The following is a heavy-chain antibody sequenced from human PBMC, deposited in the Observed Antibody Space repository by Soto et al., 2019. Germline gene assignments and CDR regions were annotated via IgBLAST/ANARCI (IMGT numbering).Heavy chain of an antibody. CDR1: GFTFNNYA. Sequence: EVQLLESGGGLVQPGGSLRLSCAASGFTFNNYAMGWVRQAPGKGLEWVSAITDSGDYTYYIDSVKGRFTISRDNSKSTLYLQMNSLRAEDKAIYYCAKLGSSSWAPHYYFDYWGQGTLVTVSS. J-gene: IGHJ4*02. CDR3: AKLGSSSWAPHYYFDY. D-gene: IGHD2-2*01. V-gene: IGHV3-23*01. CDR2: ITDSGDYT.